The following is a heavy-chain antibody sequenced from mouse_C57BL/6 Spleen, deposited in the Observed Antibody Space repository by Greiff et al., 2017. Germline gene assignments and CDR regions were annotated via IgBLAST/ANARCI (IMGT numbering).Heavy chain of an antibody. J-gene: IGHJ4*01. D-gene: IGHD2-4*01. CDR3: ARIYYDSYYAMDY. CDR2: ISYDGSN. Sequence: EVQLQQSGPGLVKPSQSLSLTCSVTGYSITSGYYWNWIRQLPGNKMEWSGYISYDGSNNYNPSLKNRISITRDTSKNQFFLKLNSVTTEDTATYYCARIYYDSYYAMDYWGQGTSVTVSS. CDR1: GYSITSGYY. V-gene: IGHV3-6*01.